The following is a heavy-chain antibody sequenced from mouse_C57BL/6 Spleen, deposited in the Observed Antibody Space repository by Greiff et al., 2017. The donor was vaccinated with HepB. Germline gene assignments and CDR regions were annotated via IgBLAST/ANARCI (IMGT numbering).Heavy chain of an antibody. J-gene: IGHJ2*01. CDR1: GYTFTSYW. CDR3: ARGRNGSVFDY. CDR2: IDPSDSYT. D-gene: IGHD1-1*02. Sequence: QVQLQQPGAELVRPGTSVKLSCKASGYTFTSYWMHWVKQRPGQGLEWIGVIDPSDSYTNYNQKFKGKATLTVDISSSTAYMQLSSLTSEDSAVYYCARGRNGSVFDYWGQGTTLTVSS. V-gene: IGHV1-59*01.